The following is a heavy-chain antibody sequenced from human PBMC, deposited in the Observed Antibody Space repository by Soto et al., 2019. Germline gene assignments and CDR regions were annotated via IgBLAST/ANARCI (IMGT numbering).Heavy chain of an antibody. CDR1: GGTFSSYA. CDR3: ARDGHYYGSGSYYLTDFDY. J-gene: IGHJ4*02. CDR2: SIPIFGTA. V-gene: IGHV1-69*01. D-gene: IGHD3-10*01. Sequence: QVQLVQSGAEVKKPGSSVKVSCKASGGTFSSYAISWVRQAPGQGLEWMGGSIPIFGTANYAQKFQGRVTITADESTSTAYMELSSLRSEDTAVYYCARDGHYYGSGSYYLTDFDYWGQGTLVTVSS.